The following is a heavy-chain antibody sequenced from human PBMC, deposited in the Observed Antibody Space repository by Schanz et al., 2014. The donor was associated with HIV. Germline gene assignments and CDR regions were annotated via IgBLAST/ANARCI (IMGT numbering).Heavy chain of an antibody. Sequence: EVQLLESGGGLVQPGGSLRLSCTASGLAFSNHAMTWVRQASGKGLEWVSSISSSGSSTFYADPVKGRFTISRDNSKNTLYLQMNSLRAEDTAVYYCAKDLHILTGYFRYWGQGTLVTVSS. V-gene: IGHV3-23*01. CDR2: ISSSGSST. J-gene: IGHJ4*02. CDR1: GLAFSNHA. D-gene: IGHD3-9*01. CDR3: AKDLHILTGYFRY.